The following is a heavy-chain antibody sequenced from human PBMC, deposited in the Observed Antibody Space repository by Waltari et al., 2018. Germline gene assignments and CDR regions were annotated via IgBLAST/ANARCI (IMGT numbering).Heavy chain of an antibody. J-gene: IGHJ6*02. Sequence: VHVEESGGGLMQPGGSLRLSCAASGFTVGSFSMAWVRQAPGKGLEWVSLIYSGGDTYYADSVKGRFTISRDNSKNMVYLQMNSLRADDTAVYYCARETGVAVAGYGLDIWGQGTTVTVSS. V-gene: IGHV3-53*01. D-gene: IGHD2-15*01. CDR1: GFTVGSFS. CDR3: ARETGVAVAGYGLDI. CDR2: IYSGGDT.